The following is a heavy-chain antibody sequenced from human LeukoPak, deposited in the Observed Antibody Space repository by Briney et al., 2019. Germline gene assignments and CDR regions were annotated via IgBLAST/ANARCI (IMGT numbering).Heavy chain of an antibody. J-gene: IGHJ4*02. D-gene: IGHD3-10*01. Sequence: PGGSLRLSCAASGFTVSSDYMSWVRQAPGKGLEWVSVIYSGGSTYYADSVKGRFTISRDNSKNTLYLQMNSLRAEDTAVYYCAKRSNYYGSGSYCDYWGQGTLVTVSS. CDR3: AKRSNYYGSGSYCDY. CDR2: IYSGGST. CDR1: GFTVSSDY. V-gene: IGHV3-53*01.